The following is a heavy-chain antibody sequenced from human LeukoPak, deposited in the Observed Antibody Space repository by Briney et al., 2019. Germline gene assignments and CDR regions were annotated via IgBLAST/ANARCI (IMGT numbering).Heavy chain of an antibody. CDR2: MYYSGST. V-gene: IGHV4-39*01. CDR3: ARGDSYVQIDY. J-gene: IGHJ4*02. CDR1: GGSISSRSCY. D-gene: IGHD2-21*02. Sequence: SETLSLTCTVSGGSISSRSCYWGWIRQPPGKGLEWIGSMYYSGSTNYSPSLKSRVTISVDTSKNQFSLKLSSVTAADTAVYYCARGDSYVQIDYWGQGTLVTVSS.